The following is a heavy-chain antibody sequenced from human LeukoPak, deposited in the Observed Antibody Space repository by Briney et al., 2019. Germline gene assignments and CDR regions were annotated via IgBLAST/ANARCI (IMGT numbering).Heavy chain of an antibody. J-gene: IGHJ6*03. CDR1: GYTFTGYY. CDR2: INPNSGGT. V-gene: IGHV1-2*06. Sequence: ASVKVSCKASGYTFTGYYMHWVRQAPGQGLEWMGRINPNSGGTNYAQKFQGRVTMTRDTSISTAYMELSRLRSDDTAVYYCAREISGSDYYYYYMDVWGKGTTVTVSS. D-gene: IGHD3-10*01. CDR3: AREISGSDYYYYYMDV.